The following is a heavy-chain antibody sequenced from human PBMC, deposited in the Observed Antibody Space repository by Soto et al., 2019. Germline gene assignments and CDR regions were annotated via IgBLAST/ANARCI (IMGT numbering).Heavy chain of an antibody. CDR1: GFTFSSYG. CDR2: ISYDGSNK. Sequence: QVQLVESGGGVVQPGRSLRLSCAASGFTFSSYGMHWVRQAPGKGLEWVAVISYDGSNKYYADSVKGRFTISRDNSKNTLYLQMNSLRAEDTAVYYCAKGFYDILTEDAFDIGGQGTMVTVSS. V-gene: IGHV3-30*18. CDR3: AKGFYDILTEDAFDI. J-gene: IGHJ3*02. D-gene: IGHD3-9*01.